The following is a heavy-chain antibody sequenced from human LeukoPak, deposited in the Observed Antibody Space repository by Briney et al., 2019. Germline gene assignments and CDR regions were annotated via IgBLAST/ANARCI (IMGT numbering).Heavy chain of an antibody. CDR3: ARNPILTGYRKRFYFDY. D-gene: IGHD3-9*01. Sequence: ASVKVSCKASGYTFTSYGISWVRQAPGQGLEWMGWISAYNGNTNYAQKLQGRVTMTRDTSTSTVYMELSSLRSEDTAVYYCARNPILTGYRKRFYFDYWGQGTLVTVSS. CDR2: ISAYNGNT. V-gene: IGHV1-18*01. J-gene: IGHJ4*02. CDR1: GYTFTSYG.